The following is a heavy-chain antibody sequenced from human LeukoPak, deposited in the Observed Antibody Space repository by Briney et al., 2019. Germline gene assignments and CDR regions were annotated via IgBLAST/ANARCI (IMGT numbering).Heavy chain of an antibody. J-gene: IGHJ5*02. V-gene: IGHV3-23*01. CDR3: AKDYYGSGGPPANWFDP. Sequence: GGSLRLSCAASGFTFSSYAMSWVRQAPGKGLEWVSAISGSGGSTYYADSVKGRFTISRDNSKNTLYLQMNSLRAEDTAVYYCAKDYYGSGGPPANWFDPWGQGTLVTVSS. D-gene: IGHD3-10*01. CDR2: ISGSGGST. CDR1: GFTFSSYA.